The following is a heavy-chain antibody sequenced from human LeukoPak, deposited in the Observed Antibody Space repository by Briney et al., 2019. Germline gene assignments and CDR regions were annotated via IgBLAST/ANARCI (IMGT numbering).Heavy chain of an antibody. Sequence: GGSLRLSCAASGFTFSSYAMSWVRQAPGKGLEWVSAISGSGGSTYYADSVKGRFTISRDNSKNTLYLQMNSLRAEDTAVYYCAKGGPGYVWGSYRRPGAFDIWGQGTMVTVSS. CDR1: GFTFSSYA. CDR2: ISGSGGST. D-gene: IGHD3-16*02. CDR3: AKGGPGYVWGSYRRPGAFDI. V-gene: IGHV3-23*01. J-gene: IGHJ3*02.